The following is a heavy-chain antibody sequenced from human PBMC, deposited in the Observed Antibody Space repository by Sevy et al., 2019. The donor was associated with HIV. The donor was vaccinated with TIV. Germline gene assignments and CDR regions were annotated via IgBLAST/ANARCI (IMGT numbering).Heavy chain of an antibody. V-gene: IGHV3-53*01. CDR3: AREGLGSHCDYYMDV. CDR2: IYSGGST. D-gene: IGHD3-10*01. Sequence: GGSLRLSCAASGFTVSSNYMSWVRQAPGKGLEWVSVIYSGGSTYYADSVKGRFTISRDNSKNTLYLQMNSLRAEDTAVYYCAREGLGSHCDYYMDVWGKGTTVTVSS. CDR1: GFTVSSNY. J-gene: IGHJ6*03.